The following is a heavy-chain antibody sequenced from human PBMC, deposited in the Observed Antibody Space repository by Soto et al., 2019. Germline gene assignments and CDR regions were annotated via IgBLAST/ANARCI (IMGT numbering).Heavy chain of an antibody. CDR3: ARDQAYTYGVFDY. Sequence: PGGSLRLSCAASGFTFSSHWMHWVRQAPGKGLVWVSTIKTDGSSTTYPDSVKGRFTISRDNAKNTLYLQMNSLRAEDTAVYYCARDQAYTYGVFDYWGQGALVTVSS. V-gene: IGHV3-74*01. CDR1: GFTFSSHW. J-gene: IGHJ4*02. D-gene: IGHD5-18*01. CDR2: IKTDGSST.